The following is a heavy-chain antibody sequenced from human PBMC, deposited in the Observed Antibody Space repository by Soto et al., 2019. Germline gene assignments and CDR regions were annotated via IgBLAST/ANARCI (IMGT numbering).Heavy chain of an antibody. D-gene: IGHD6-25*01. V-gene: IGHV5-51*01. CDR1: GHTFTSHW. J-gene: IGHJ4*02. Sequence: GESLKISCMGSGHTFTSHWIGWVRQMPGKGLEWTGIIYPGDSDTRYSPSFQGQVTISADKSIRTAYLQWNRLKASDTAMYYCARVDSSGCSEYWGQGTLVTVSS. CDR2: IYPGDSDT. CDR3: ARVDSSGCSEY.